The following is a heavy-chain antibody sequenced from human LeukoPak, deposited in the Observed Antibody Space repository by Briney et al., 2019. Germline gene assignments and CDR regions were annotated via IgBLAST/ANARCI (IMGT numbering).Heavy chain of an antibody. V-gene: IGHV3-48*03. CDR1: GFTFSSYE. Sequence: PGGSLRLSXAASGFTFSSYEMNWVRQAPGKGLEWVSYISSSGSTIYYADSVKGRFTISRDNAKNSLYLQMNSLRAEDTAVYYCTRRELPDEYNWFDPWGQGTLVTVSS. CDR2: ISSSGSTI. J-gene: IGHJ5*02. CDR3: TRRELPDEYNWFDP. D-gene: IGHD1-26*01.